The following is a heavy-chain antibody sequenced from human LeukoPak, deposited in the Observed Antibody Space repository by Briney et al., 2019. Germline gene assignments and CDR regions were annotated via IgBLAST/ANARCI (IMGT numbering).Heavy chain of an antibody. CDR3: ARGLLSGYSYGWEFDY. Sequence: GASVKVSCKASGYTFTSYGIRWVRQAPGQRLEWMGWISAYNGNTNYPQKLQRRVTMTTDTSTSTAYMELRSLRSDDTAVYYCARGLLSGYSYGWEFDYWGQGTLVTVSS. CDR2: ISAYNGNT. CDR1: GYTFTSYG. D-gene: IGHD5-18*01. V-gene: IGHV1-18*01. J-gene: IGHJ4*02.